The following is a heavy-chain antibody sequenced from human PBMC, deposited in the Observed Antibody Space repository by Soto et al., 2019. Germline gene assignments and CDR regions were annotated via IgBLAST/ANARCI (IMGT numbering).Heavy chain of an antibody. V-gene: IGHV1-18*01. CDR2: ISAYNGNT. CDR3: ARALYDSSGYYRSFYYGMDV. D-gene: IGHD3-22*01. Sequence: GASVKVSCKASGYTFTNFGISWVRQAPGQGLEWMGWISAYNGNTNYAQKLQGRVTMTTDTSTNTAYMELRSLRSDDTAVYYCARALYDSSGYYRSFYYGMDVWGQGTTVTVSS. CDR1: GYTFTNFG. J-gene: IGHJ6*02.